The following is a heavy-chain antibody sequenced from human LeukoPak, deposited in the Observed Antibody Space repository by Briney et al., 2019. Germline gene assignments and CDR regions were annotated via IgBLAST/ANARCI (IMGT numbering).Heavy chain of an antibody. Sequence: TSETLSLTCTVSGGSISSYYWSWIRQPAGKGLEWIGRIYTSGSTNYNPSLKSRVTISVDKSQNQFSLKLSSVTAADTAVYYCASCSALSTSAAEYFQHWGQGTLVTVSS. J-gene: IGHJ1*01. CDR2: IYTSGST. V-gene: IGHV4-4*07. D-gene: IGHD2-15*01. CDR1: GGSISSYY. CDR3: ASCSALSTSAAEYFQH.